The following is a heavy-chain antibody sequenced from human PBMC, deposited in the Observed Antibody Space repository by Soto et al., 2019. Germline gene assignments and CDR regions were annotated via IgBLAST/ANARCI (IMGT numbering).Heavy chain of an antibody. D-gene: IGHD6-13*01. CDR2: IYYSGST. Sequence: TLSLTYTVSACSPCRDGYYWTSFRQHPGKGLEWIGYIYYSGSTYYNPSLKSRVTISVDTSKNQFSLKLSSVTAADTAVYYCARAAAGNNWFDPWGQGTLVTVSS. V-gene: IGHV4-31*03. J-gene: IGHJ5*02. CDR1: ACSPCRDGYY. CDR3: ARAAAGNNWFDP.